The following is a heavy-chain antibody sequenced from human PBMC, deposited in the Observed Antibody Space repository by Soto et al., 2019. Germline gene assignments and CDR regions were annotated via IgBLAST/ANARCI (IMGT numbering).Heavy chain of an antibody. Sequence: EVQLLESGGGLVQPGGSLRLSCAASGFTFSSYAMSWVRQAPGKGLEWVSASSGSGGSTYYADSVMGRFTISRDNSMNTLYLHMTTLRAEDTAVSYWANRLWFGESSSWGQGTLVSVS. CDR2: SSGSGGST. J-gene: IGHJ4*02. CDR1: GFTFSSYA. V-gene: IGHV3-23*01. D-gene: IGHD3-10*01. CDR3: ANRLWFGESSS.